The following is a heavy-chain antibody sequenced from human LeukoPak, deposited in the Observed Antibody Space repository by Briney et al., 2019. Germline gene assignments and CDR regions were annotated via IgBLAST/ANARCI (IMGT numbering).Heavy chain of an antibody. CDR3: ARVDGSQARAFDI. V-gene: IGHV4-59*01. CDR2: IYYSGST. J-gene: IGHJ3*02. CDR1: GGSISSYY. D-gene: IGHD1-26*01. Sequence: SETLSLTCTVSGGSISSYYWSWIRQPPGKGLEWIGYIYYSGSTNYNPSLKSRVTISVDTSKNQFSLKLSSVTAADTAVYYCARVDGSQARAFDIWGQGTMVTVSS.